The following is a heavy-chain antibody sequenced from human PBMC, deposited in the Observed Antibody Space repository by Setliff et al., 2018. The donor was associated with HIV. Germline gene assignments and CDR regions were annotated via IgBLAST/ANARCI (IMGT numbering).Heavy chain of an antibody. CDR2: ISSSSSYI. CDR3: ARDRDGEYSSSGYYYGMDV. V-gene: IGHV3-21*01. CDR1: GFNFNSYT. Sequence: GGSLRLSCAASGFNFNSYTMNWVRQAPGRGLEWVSSISSSSSYIYYADSVKGRFTISRDNAKNSLYLQMSSLRAEDTAVYYCARDRDGEYSSSGYYYGMDVWGQGTTVTVSS. D-gene: IGHD6-6*01. J-gene: IGHJ6*02.